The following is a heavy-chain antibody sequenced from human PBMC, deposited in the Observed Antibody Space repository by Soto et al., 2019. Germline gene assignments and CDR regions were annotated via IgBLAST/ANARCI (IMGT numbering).Heavy chain of an antibody. J-gene: IGHJ6*02. CDR1: GYSFTRYW. CDR3: ARTPSRYGSGIYGMDV. D-gene: IGHD3-10*01. CDR2: IDPSDSYT. Sequence: GACWKIFRKGSGYSFTRYWLRRVRQKTGKGLEWMGRIDPSDSYTNYSPSFQGHVTISADKSISTAYLQWSSLKASDTAMYYCARTPSRYGSGIYGMDVCGQGTTVTVSS. V-gene: IGHV5-10-1*01.